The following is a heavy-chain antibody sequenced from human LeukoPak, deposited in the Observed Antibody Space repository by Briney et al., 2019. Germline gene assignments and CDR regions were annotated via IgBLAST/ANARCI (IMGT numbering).Heavy chain of an antibody. D-gene: IGHD4-23*01. V-gene: IGHV3-73*01. CDR1: GFTFSGSP. CDR2: VRSKVNSYAT. CDR3: ASGMTTVERVDY. Sequence: PGGSLKLSCAASGFTFSGSPMHWVRQASGKGLEWVGRVRSKVNSYATAYAASVKGRFTISRDDSKNTAYLQMNSLRAEDTAVYYCASGMTTVERVDYWGQGTLVTASS. J-gene: IGHJ4*02.